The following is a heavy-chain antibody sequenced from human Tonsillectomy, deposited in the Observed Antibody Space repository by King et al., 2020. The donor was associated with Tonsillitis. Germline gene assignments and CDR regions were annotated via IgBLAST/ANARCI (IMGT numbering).Heavy chain of an antibody. CDR3: ARSSVEARDYYYYGMDV. Sequence: VQLQQWGAGLLKPSETLSLTCAVYGGSFSGYYWSWIRQPPGKGLEWIGEINHSGSTNYNPSLKSRVTISVDTSKNQFSLKLSSVTAADTAVYYCARSSVEARDYYYYGMDVWGQGTTVTVSS. CDR1: GGSFSGYY. V-gene: IGHV4-34*01. CDR2: INHSGST. J-gene: IGHJ6*02.